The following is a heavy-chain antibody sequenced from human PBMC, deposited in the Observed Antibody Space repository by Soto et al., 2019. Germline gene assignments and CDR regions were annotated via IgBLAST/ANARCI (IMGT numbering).Heavy chain of an antibody. CDR2: ISYDGSNK. CDR3: AKDRNSYCSSTSCYYYYYYGMDV. D-gene: IGHD2-2*01. CDR1: GFTFSSYG. Sequence: GGSLRLSCAASGFTFSSYGMHWVRQAPGKGLEWVAVISYDGSNKYYADSVKGRFTISRDNSKNTLYLQMNSLRAEDTAVYYCAKDRNSYCSSTSCYYYYYYGMDVWGQGTTVTVS. V-gene: IGHV3-30*18. J-gene: IGHJ6*02.